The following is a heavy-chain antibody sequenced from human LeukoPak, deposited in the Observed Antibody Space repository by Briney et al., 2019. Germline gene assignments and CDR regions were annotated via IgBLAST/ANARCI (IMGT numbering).Heavy chain of an antibody. V-gene: IGHV3-23*01. J-gene: IGHJ4*02. CDR1: GVTLSSYA. CDR3: ARDPSVCGGDCYLFDY. CDR2: ISSSGSGGNT. D-gene: IGHD2-21*02. Sequence: GGSLRLSCAASGVTLSSYAMSWARQAPGKGLEWVSGISSSGSGGNTYYADSVKGRFTISRDNSKNTLYLQMNSLRAEDTAVYYCARDPSVCGGDCYLFDYWGQGTLVTVSS.